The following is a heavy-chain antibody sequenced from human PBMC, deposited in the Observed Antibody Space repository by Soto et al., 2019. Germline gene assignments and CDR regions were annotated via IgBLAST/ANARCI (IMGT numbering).Heavy chain of an antibody. D-gene: IGHD3-10*01. J-gene: IGHJ6*02. Sequence: QVQVVQSGVEVRRPGSSVKVSCKASGDTFKNCVISWVRQAPGQGLEWMVGIIPLFGTTDFAQRFQGRLTITPDESTTTASMELSRLRSEDTATYYCAAELGFGKLSVVWGQGTTVIVSS. CDR3: AAELGFGKLSVV. CDR1: GDTFKNCV. V-gene: IGHV1-69*01. CDR2: IIPLFGTT.